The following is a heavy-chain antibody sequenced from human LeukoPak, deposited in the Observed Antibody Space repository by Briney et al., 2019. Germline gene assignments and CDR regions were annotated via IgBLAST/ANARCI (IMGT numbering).Heavy chain of an antibody. Sequence: PGGSLRLSCAASGFTFSSYWMHWVRQAPGKGLVWVSRINSDGSSTSYADSVKGRFTISRDNAKNTLYLQMNSLRAEDTAVYYCARVSGDYWAIDYWGQGTLVTVSS. D-gene: IGHD4-17*01. CDR3: ARVSGDYWAIDY. V-gene: IGHV3-74*01. CDR1: GFTFSSYW. CDR2: INSDGSST. J-gene: IGHJ4*02.